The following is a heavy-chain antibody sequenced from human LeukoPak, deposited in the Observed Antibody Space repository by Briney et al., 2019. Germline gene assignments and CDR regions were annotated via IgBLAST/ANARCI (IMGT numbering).Heavy chain of an antibody. D-gene: IGHD2-15*01. V-gene: IGHV3-11*01. J-gene: IGHJ4*02. CDR2: ISSSGSTI. CDR1: GFTFSDYY. CDR3: ASPNCPRYCSGGSCYPGRLDY. Sequence: PGGSLRLSCAASGFTFSDYYMSWIRQAPGKGLEWVSYISSSGSTIYYADSVKGRFTISRDNAKNSLYLQMNSLRAEDTAVYYCASPNCPRYCSGGSCYPGRLDYWGQGTLVTVSS.